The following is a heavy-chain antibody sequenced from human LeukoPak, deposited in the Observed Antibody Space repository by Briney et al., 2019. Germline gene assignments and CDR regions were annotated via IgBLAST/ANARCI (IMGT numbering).Heavy chain of an antibody. J-gene: IGHJ4*02. CDR2: ITSSGNTI. Sequence: PGGSLRLSCAASGFTFSSYEMNWVRQAPGKGLEWVSYITSSGNTIYYADSVKGRFTISRDNAKNSLYLQMDSLRAEDTAVYYCARVAYNYGSFDYWGQGTLVTVSS. CDR3: ARVAYNYGSFDY. V-gene: IGHV3-48*03. D-gene: IGHD5-18*01. CDR1: GFTFSSYE.